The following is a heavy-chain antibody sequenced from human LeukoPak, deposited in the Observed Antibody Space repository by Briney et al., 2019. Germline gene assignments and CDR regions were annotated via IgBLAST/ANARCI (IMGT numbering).Heavy chain of an antibody. J-gene: IGHJ4*02. Sequence: SESLSLTCTVSGGSSSSSTYYWGWIRQPPGKGLEWNGSIYYSGSTNYNPSLKSRVTISVDTSKNQFSLKLTSVIAADTAVYYCARQGSYYYGSGTYYNGHFDYWAQGTLVTVSS. V-gene: IGHV4-39*01. CDR3: ARQGSYYYGSGTYYNGHFDY. D-gene: IGHD3-10*01. CDR1: GGSSSSSTYY. CDR2: IYYSGST.